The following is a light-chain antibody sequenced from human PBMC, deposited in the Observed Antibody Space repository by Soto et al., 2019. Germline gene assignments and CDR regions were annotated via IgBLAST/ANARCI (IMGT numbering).Light chain of an antibody. CDR3: QQYNNWPPYT. J-gene: IGKJ2*01. Sequence: EIVMTQSPATLSVSTGERATLSCRASQSVSSNLAWYQQKPGQAPRPLIYGASTRATGIPARFSGSGSGTEFTLTISSLQSEDFAVYYCQQYNNWPPYTFGQGTNLEIK. V-gene: IGKV3-15*01. CDR2: GAS. CDR1: QSVSSN.